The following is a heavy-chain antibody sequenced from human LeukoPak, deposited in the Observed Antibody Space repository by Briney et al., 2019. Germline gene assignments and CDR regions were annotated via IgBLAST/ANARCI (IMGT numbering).Heavy chain of an antibody. CDR2: IWSDGNNE. V-gene: IGHV3-33*01. J-gene: IGHJ4*02. D-gene: IGHD6-13*01. CDR1: RFTFSSYA. CDR3: ARGQPGVAAAGNLDY. Sequence: PGGSLRLSCAASRFTFSSYAVHWVRQAPGKGLEWVAIIWSDGNNEYYADSVEGRFTISRDTSKNTLFLQMNSLRAEDTAVYYCARGQPGVAAAGNLDYWGQGTLVTVSS.